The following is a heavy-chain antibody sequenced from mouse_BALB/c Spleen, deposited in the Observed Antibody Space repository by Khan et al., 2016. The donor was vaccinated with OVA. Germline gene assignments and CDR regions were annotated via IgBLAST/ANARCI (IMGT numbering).Heavy chain of an antibody. J-gene: IGHJ2*01. CDR2: ISGDSNTI. D-gene: IGHD1-1*01. CDR1: GFTFNNYG. Sequence: EVELAESGGGLVQPGGSRKLSCAASGFTFNNYGMHWVRQAPEKGLEWVAYISGDSNTIYYVDSVKGRFTISRDNPKNTLFLQMTSLMSEDTAMYYCATSYFYGYYFDYWGPGTTLTVS. CDR3: ATSYFYGYYFDY. V-gene: IGHV5-17*02.